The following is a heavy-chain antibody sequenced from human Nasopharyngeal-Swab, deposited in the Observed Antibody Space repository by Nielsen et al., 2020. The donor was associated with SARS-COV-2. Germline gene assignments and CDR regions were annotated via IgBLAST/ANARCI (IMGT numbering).Heavy chain of an antibody. J-gene: IGHJ6*02. CDR2: INPNSGGT. V-gene: IGHV1-2*06. CDR3: ARDPTSVAGTGDYYYGMDV. Sequence: ASVKVSCKASGYTFTGYYMHWVRQAPGQGLEWMGRINPNSGGTNYAQKFQGRVTMTRDTSISTAYMELSRLRSDDTAVCYCARDPTSVAGTGDYYYGMDVWGQGTTVTVSS. D-gene: IGHD6-19*01. CDR1: GYTFTGYY.